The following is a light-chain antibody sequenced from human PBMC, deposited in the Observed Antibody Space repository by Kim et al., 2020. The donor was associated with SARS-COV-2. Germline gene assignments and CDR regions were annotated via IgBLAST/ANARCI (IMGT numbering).Light chain of an antibody. V-gene: IGKV1-27*01. CDR2: AAS. J-gene: IGKJ2*01. CDR1: QGISNS. Sequence: DIQMTQSPSSLSASVGDRVTITCRASQGISNSLAWYQQKPGKVPKVLIYAASTLQPGVPSRFSGSGSGTDFTLTISSLQPEDVATYYCQKYNSVPYTFGQGTKLEI. CDR3: QKYNSVPYT.